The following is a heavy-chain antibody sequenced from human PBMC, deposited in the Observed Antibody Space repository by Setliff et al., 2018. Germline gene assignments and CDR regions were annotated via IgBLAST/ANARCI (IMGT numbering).Heavy chain of an antibody. Sequence: ETLSLTCAVSDFSVSSVYYWGWIRQPPGKGLEWIANVYYSGSTYYNPSLESRVTMSVDTSKSQLSLNLYSVTAADMAVYYCARTSTGRYFDLWGRGTLVTVSS. CDR2: VYYSGST. CDR1: DFSVSSVYY. V-gene: IGHV4-38-2*01. D-gene: IGHD2-2*01. CDR3: ARTSTGRYFDL. J-gene: IGHJ2*01.